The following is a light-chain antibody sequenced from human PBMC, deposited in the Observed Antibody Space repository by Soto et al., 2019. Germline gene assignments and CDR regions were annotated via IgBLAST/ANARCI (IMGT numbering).Light chain of an antibody. J-gene: IGKJ3*01. CDR3: MQALQTSFT. V-gene: IGKV2-28*01. CDR2: LGS. Sequence: DIVMTQSPLSLPVTPGEPASISCRSSQSLLHSNGYNYLDWYLQKPGQSPQLLIYLGSNRAAGVPDRFNGSGSGTDFTLKISRVEAEDVGVYYCMQALQTSFTFGPGTKVDIK. CDR1: QSLLHSNGYNY.